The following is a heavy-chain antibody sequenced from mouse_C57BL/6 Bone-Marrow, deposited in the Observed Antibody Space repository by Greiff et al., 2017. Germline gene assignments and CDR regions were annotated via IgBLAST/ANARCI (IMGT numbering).Heavy chain of an antibody. D-gene: IGHD1-1*01. CDR2: IDPENGDT. V-gene: IGHV14-4*01. CDR1: GFNIKDDY. Sequence: EVQLQQSGAELVRPGASVKLSCTASGFNIKDDYMHWVKQRPEQGLEWIGWIDPENGDTEYASKFQGKATITADTSSNTAYLQLSSLTSEDTAVYYCTTEITTVVGGFDYWGQGTTLTVSS. J-gene: IGHJ2*01. CDR3: TTEITTVVGGFDY.